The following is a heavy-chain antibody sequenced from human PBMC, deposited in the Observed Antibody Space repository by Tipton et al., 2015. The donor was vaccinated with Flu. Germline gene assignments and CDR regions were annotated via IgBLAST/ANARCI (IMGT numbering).Heavy chain of an antibody. J-gene: IGHJ4*02. D-gene: IGHD3-22*01. CDR3: ARGPPNYYDTSGSLWGFLDY. CDR2: ITGNDYTT. V-gene: IGHV3-23*01. CDR1: GFTFSNYA. Sequence: SGFTFSNYAMNWVRQAPGKGLEWVSAITGNDYTTYHIDSVKGRFTISRDNSKNTLYLQMNSLRAEDTAIYYCARGPPNYYDTSGSLWGFLDYWGQGTLVTVSS.